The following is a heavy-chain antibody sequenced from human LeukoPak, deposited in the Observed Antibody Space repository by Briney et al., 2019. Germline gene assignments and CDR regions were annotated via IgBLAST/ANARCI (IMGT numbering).Heavy chain of an antibody. CDR2: ISYDGSNK. CDR3: EKEVIAAAGTNFDY. D-gene: IGHD6-13*01. V-gene: IGHV3-30*18. J-gene: IGHJ4*02. Sequence: GGSLRLSCAASGFTFSSYGMHWVRQAPGKGLEWVAVISYDGSNKYYADSVKGRFTISRDNSKNTLYLQMNSLRAEDTAVYYCEKEVIAAAGTNFDYWGQGTLVTVSS. CDR1: GFTFSSYG.